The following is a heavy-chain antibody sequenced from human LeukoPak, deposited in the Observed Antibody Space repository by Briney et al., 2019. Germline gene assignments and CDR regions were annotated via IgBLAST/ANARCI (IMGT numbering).Heavy chain of an antibody. D-gene: IGHD3-10*01. Sequence: SETLSLTCAVYGGSFSGYYWSWIRQPPGKGLEWIGEINHSGSTNYNPSLKSRVTISVDTSKNQFSLKLSSVTAADTAVYYCARGPSITMVRGGQWYYYMDVWGKGTTVTISS. CDR2: INHSGST. CDR1: GGSFSGYY. CDR3: ARGPSITMVRGGQWYYYMDV. V-gene: IGHV4-34*01. J-gene: IGHJ6*03.